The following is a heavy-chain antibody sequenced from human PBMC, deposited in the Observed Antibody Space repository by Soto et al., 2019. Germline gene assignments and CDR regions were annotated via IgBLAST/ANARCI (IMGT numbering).Heavy chain of an antibody. CDR2: ISAFNGKT. V-gene: IGHV1-18*01. CDR3: ARDRVPKSSGFFPFDY. Sequence: QIQLVQSGAEVKKPGASVMVSCKASGYTFNIYGINWVRQAPGQGLEWMGWISAFNGKTNYAQNVQGRVTMTTDTSTSTAYVELRSLRSDDTAVYYCARDRVPKSSGFFPFDYWGHGTLVTVSS. CDR1: GYTFNIYG. J-gene: IGHJ4*01. D-gene: IGHD3-22*01.